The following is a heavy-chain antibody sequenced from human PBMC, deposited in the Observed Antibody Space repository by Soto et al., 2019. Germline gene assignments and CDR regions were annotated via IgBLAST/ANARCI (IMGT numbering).Heavy chain of an antibody. J-gene: IGHJ6*02. Sequence: QAQLERSGGEVKKPGSSVKVSCKASRVAFSKFIVTWVRQAPGLGLEWVGGIIPIFGTANYAQKFQGRVTITADESTSTSYMEVNNLRSEDTAVYYCAKVRYSSPMGYYYGMDVWGQGTTVTVSS. V-gene: IGHV1-69*01. CDR1: RVAFSKFI. D-gene: IGHD6-19*01. CDR2: IIPIFGTA. CDR3: AKVRYSSPMGYYYGMDV.